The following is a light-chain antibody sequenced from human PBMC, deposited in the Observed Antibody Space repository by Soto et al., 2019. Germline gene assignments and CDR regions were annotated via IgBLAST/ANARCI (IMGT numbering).Light chain of an antibody. Sequence: EIVLTQSPATLSLSPGERATLSCRASQSVSSYLAWYQQKPGQAPRLLIYDASNRATGIPARFXGXXXXXXXXXTISSLEPEDFAVYYCQQRSNWRVTFGQGTRLEIK. V-gene: IGKV3-11*01. J-gene: IGKJ5*01. CDR3: QQRSNWRVT. CDR1: QSVSSY. CDR2: DAS.